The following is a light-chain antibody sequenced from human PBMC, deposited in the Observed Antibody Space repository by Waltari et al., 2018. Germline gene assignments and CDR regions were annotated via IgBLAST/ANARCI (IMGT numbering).Light chain of an antibody. Sequence: QSALTQPASVSGSPGQSITISCTGTSSDIGVYNYVSCYQQHPGHAPKLMLFDVGNRASGVSDRFSGARSGNTASLTSAGLQAEDESDYYCSSYTTGSAYVFGTGTKVTVL. V-gene: IGLV2-14*03. CDR1: SSDIGVYNY. J-gene: IGLJ1*01. CDR3: SSYTTGSAYV. CDR2: DVG.